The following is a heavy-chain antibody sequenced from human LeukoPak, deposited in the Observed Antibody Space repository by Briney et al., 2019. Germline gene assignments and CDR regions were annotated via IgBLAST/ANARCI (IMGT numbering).Heavy chain of an antibody. J-gene: IGHJ2*01. Sequence: GGSLRLSCAASGFTFSSYWMHWVRQAPGKGLVWVSRINSDGSSTSYADSVKGRFTISRDNAKNTLYLQMNSLRAEDTAVYYCASLTSAGAGYSSFYWYFDLWGRRTMVTVSS. V-gene: IGHV3-74*01. CDR3: ASLTSAGAGYSSFYWYFDL. CDR2: INSDGSST. CDR1: GFTFSSYW. D-gene: IGHD6-13*01.